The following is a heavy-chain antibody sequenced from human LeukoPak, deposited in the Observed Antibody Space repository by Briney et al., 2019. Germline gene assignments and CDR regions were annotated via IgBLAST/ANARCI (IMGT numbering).Heavy chain of an antibody. J-gene: IGHJ6*03. V-gene: IGHV1-46*01. CDR2: INPSGGST. CDR3: ATTKPKGCSSTSCYLDYYYYYYMDV. D-gene: IGHD2-2*01. CDR1: GYTFTSYY. Sequence: ASVKVSCKASGYTFTSYYMHWVRQAPGQGLEWMGIINPSGGSTSYAQKFQGRVTMTEDTSTDTAYMELSSLRSEDTAVYYCATTKPKGCSSTSCYLDYYYYYYMDVWGKGTTVTVSS.